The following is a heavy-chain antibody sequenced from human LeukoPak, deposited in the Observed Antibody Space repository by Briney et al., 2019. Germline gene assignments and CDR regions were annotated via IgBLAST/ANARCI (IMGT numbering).Heavy chain of an antibody. V-gene: IGHV3-7*01. CDR1: GFTFSSYW. J-gene: IGHJ3*02. CDR3: ARDSSEDYSDAFDI. D-gene: IGHD2-21*01. CDR2: IKQDGSEK. Sequence: GGSLRLSCAASGFTFSSYWMSWVRQAPGKGLEWVANIKQDGSEKYYVDSVKGRFTISRDNTKNSLYLQMNSLRAEDTAVYYCARDSSEDYSDAFDIWGQGTMVTVSS.